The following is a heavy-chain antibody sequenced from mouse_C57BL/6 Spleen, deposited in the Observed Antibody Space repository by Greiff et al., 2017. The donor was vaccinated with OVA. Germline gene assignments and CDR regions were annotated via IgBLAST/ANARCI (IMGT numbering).Heavy chain of an antibody. CDR3: ARERGYGGGYYAMDY. J-gene: IGHJ4*01. Sequence: QVQLKQPGTELVKPGASVKLSCKASGYTFTSYWMHWVKQRPGQGLEWIGNINPSNGGTNYNEKFKSKATLTVDKSSSTAYMQLSSLTSEDSAVYYCARERGYGGGYYAMDYWGQGTSVTVSS. CDR2: INPSNGGT. D-gene: IGHD2-2*01. CDR1: GYTFTSYW. V-gene: IGHV1-53*01.